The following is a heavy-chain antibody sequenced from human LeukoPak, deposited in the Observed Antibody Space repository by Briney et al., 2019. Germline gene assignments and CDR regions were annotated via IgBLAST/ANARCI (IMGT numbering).Heavy chain of an antibody. CDR3: AKDLGSGGSCYDY. Sequence: PGGSLRLSCAASGFTFSSYGMHWVRQAPGKGLEWVAVISYDGSNKYYADSVKGRFTISRDNSKNTLYLQMNSLRAEDTAVCYCAKDLGSGGSCYDYWGQGTLVTVSS. CDR1: GFTFSSYG. V-gene: IGHV3-30*18. CDR2: ISYDGSNK. J-gene: IGHJ4*02. D-gene: IGHD2-15*01.